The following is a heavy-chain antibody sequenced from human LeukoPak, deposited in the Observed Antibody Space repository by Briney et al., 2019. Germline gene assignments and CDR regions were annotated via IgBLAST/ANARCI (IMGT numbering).Heavy chain of an antibody. Sequence: SETLSLTCSVSGDSISSHYWSWIRQPPGKELEWIGYIYYSGSTKYNPSLKSRVTISVDTSKNQFSLKLSSVTAADTAVYYCARGGTTVTPGLLWFDPWGQGTLVTVSS. J-gene: IGHJ5*02. CDR2: IYYSGST. D-gene: IGHD4-17*01. CDR1: GDSISSHY. V-gene: IGHV4-59*11. CDR3: ARGGTTVTPGLLWFDP.